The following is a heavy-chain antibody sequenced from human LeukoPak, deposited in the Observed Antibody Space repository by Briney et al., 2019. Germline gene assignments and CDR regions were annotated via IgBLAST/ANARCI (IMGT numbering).Heavy chain of an antibody. J-gene: IGHJ4*02. D-gene: IGHD6-13*01. V-gene: IGHV1-2*02. Sequence: GASVKVSCKASGYTFTGYYMHWVRQAPGQGLEWMGWINPNSGGTNYAQKFQGRVTMTRDTSISTAYMELSRLRSDDTAVYYCAKAGSRSWYSFDYWGQGTLVTVSS. CDR1: GYTFTGYY. CDR3: AKAGSRSWYSFDY. CDR2: INPNSGGT.